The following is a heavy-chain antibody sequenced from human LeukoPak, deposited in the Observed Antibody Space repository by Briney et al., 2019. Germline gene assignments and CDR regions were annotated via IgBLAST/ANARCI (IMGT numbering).Heavy chain of an antibody. V-gene: IGHV3-23*01. D-gene: IGHD6-19*01. J-gene: IGHJ3*02. CDR3: AKATRLRGSSGNDAFDI. CDR2: ISGSGGST. Sequence: GGTLRLSCAASGFTFSSYGMSWVRQAPGKGLEWVSAISGSGGSTYYADSVKGRFTISRDNSKNTLYLQMNSLRAEDTAVYYCAKATRLRGSSGNDAFDIWGQGTMVTVSS. CDR1: GFTFSSYG.